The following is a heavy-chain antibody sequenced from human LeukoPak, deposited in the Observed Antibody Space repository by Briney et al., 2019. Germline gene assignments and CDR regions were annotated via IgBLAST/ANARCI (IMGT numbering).Heavy chain of an antibody. CDR3: ARDQGYYGSGSYSDNWFDP. Sequence: SETLSLTCTVSGGSISSHYWSWIRQPPGKGLEWIGYIYYSGSTNYNPSLKSRVTISVDTSKNQFSLKLSSATAADTAVYYCARDQGYYGSGSYSDNWFDPWGQGTLVTVSS. V-gene: IGHV4-59*11. CDR1: GGSISSHY. D-gene: IGHD3-10*01. CDR2: IYYSGST. J-gene: IGHJ5*02.